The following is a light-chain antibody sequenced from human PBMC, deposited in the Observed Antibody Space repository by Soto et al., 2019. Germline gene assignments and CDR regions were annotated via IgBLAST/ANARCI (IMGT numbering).Light chain of an antibody. CDR1: QGVSSY. Sequence: DIQMTQSPSTLSASVGDRVTITCRASQGVSSYLAWYQQKPGKAPKLLISAASTLQSGVPSRFSGSGSGTEFTLTISSLQPDDFATYYCQHYNSYSEAFGQGTKVDIK. CDR3: QHYNSYSEA. J-gene: IGKJ1*01. CDR2: AAS. V-gene: IGKV1-9*01.